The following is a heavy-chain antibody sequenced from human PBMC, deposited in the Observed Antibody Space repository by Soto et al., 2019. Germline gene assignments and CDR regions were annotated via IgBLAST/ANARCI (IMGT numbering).Heavy chain of an antibody. Sequence: EVHLVESGGGLVKPGGSLRLSCAVSGFTFSSCTMNWVRQAPGKGLEWVSSISPSSGHIYYADSVKGRFTISRDNAKNALFVQMKSRRGEDRAVDYCSGCSGGACHTNYGMDVWGQGTTVTVSS. CDR2: ISPSSGHI. D-gene: IGHD2-15*01. CDR3: SGCSGGACHTNYGMDV. CDR1: GFTFSSCT. V-gene: IGHV3-21*06. J-gene: IGHJ6*02.